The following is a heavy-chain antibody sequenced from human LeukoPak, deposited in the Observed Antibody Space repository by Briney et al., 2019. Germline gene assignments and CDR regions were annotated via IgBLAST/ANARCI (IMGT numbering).Heavy chain of an antibody. CDR3: ARGGDGYTFTFDY. Sequence: GAPVKVSCTASVGTLSRYAISWVRQAAGQGLGWVGVIIPIFLTANYAQKFQGSVTTTADEFTSTAYMGLSSLRSGDTAVYYCARGGDGYTFTFDYWGQGALVTVSS. CDR1: VGTLSRYA. CDR2: IIPIFLTA. D-gene: IGHD5-24*01. V-gene: IGHV1-69*01. J-gene: IGHJ4*02.